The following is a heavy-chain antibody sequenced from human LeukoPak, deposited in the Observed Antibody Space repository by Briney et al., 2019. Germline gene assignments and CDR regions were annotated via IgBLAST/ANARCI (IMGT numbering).Heavy chain of an antibody. CDR1: GGSISSSSYY. CDR2: IYYSGST. Sequence: SETLSLTCTVSGGSISSSSYYWGWIRQPPGKGLEGIGSIYYSGSTYYNPSLKSRVTISVDTSKNQFSLKLSSVTAADTAVYYCARGSRDTAMVTVAFDIWGQGTMVTVSS. J-gene: IGHJ3*02. CDR3: ARGSRDTAMVTVAFDI. D-gene: IGHD5-18*01. V-gene: IGHV4-39*07.